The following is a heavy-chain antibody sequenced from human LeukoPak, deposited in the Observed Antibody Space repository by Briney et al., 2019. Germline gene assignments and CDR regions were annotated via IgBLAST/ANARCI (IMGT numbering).Heavy chain of an antibody. CDR1: GFSFRTYG. CDR2: AYGDGSDK. CDR3: ATGGNYYYTH. Sequence: GGSLRLSCAASGFSFRTYGMHWVRQAPGKGLEWVAVAYGDGSDKYYIDSVKGRFTISKDISKNTLYVQMNSLRAEDTAVYYCATGGNYYYTHWGQGTQVTVSS. D-gene: IGHD3-16*01. J-gene: IGHJ1*01. V-gene: IGHV3-33*01.